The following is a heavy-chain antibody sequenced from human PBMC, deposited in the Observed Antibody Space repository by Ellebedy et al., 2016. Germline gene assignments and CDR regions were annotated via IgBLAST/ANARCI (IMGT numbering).Heavy chain of an antibody. J-gene: IGHJ4*02. CDR1: GYTFTSYA. CDR2: INAGNGNT. V-gene: IGHV1-3*01. D-gene: IGHD2-15*01. CDR3: ARDPPDCSGDSCYSDFFDY. Sequence: ASVKVSXXASGYTFTSYAMHWVRQAPGQRLEWMGWINAGNGNTKYSQKFQGRVTITRDTSASTAYMELSSLRSEDTAVYYCARDPPDCSGDSCYSDFFDYWGQGTLVTVSS.